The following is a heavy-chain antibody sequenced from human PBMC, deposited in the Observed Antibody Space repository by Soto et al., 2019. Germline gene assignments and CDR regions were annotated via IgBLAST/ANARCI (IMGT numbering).Heavy chain of an antibody. CDR2: IIPIFGTA. J-gene: IGHJ6*02. CDR3: ARGLTYLRFIESLAYYYYGMDV. CDR1: GGTFSSYA. Sequence: SVKVSCKASGGTFSSYAISWVRQAPGQGLEWMGGIIPIFGTANYAQKFQGRVTITADESTSTAYMELSSLRSEDMAVYYCARGLTYLRFIESLAYYYYGMDVWGQGTTVTVSS. V-gene: IGHV1-69*13. D-gene: IGHD3-3*01.